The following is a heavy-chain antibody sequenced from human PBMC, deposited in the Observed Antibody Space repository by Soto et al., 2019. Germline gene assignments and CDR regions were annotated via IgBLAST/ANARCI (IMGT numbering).Heavy chain of an antibody. J-gene: IGHJ6*02. Sequence: PSQTLSLTCAISGDSVSSNSAAWNWIRQSPSRGLEWLGRTYYRSKWHNNYAVSVKSRITINPDTSKNHFSLQLNSVTPEDTAVYYCARDKHDYGDSEFRYYYYGMDVWGQGTTVTVSS. CDR2: TYYRSKWHN. D-gene: IGHD4-17*01. V-gene: IGHV6-1*01. CDR3: ARDKHDYGDSEFRYYYYGMDV. CDR1: GDSVSSNSAA.